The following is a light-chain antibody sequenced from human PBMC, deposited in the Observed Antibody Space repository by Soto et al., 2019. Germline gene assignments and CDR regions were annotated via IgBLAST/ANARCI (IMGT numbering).Light chain of an antibody. CDR1: SRDVGAYDY. CDR2: YVD. Sequence: QSALTQPASVSGSPGQSITISCTGTSRDVGAYDYVSWYLQYPDKAPQLLIYYVDHRPSGVSSRFSGSKSGNTASLTISGLQAEDEGDYYCQTYDISLSGSYVFGTGTKVTVL. J-gene: IGLJ1*01. V-gene: IGLV2-14*03. CDR3: QTYDISLSGSYV.